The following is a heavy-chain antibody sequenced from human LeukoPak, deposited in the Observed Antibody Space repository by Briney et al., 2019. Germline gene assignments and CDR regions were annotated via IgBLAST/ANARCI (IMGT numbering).Heavy chain of an antibody. V-gene: IGHV4-59*01. J-gene: IGHJ6*03. D-gene: IGHD5-18*01. Sequence: PSETLSLTCTVSGGSISSYYWSWIRQPAGKGLEWIGYIYYSGSTNYNPSLKSRVTISVDTSKNQFSLKLSSVTAADTAVYYCARETRNQLWLHYYYYMDVWGKGTTVTVSS. CDR1: GGSISSYY. CDR2: IYYSGST. CDR3: ARETRNQLWLHYYYYMDV.